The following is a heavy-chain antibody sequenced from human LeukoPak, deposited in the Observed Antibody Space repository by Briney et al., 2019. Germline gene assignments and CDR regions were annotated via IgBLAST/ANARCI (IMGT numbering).Heavy chain of an antibody. CDR3: ARETSYYDILTGYFYYFDY. CDR2: IIPIFGTA. D-gene: IGHD3-9*01. V-gene: IGHV1-69*13. J-gene: IGHJ4*02. CDR1: GGTFSSYA. Sequence: SVKVSCKASGGTFSSYAISWVRQAPGQGLEWMGGIIPIFGTANYAQKFQGRVTITADESTSTAYMELSSLRSEDTAVYYCARETSYYDILTGYFYYFDYWGQGALVTVSS.